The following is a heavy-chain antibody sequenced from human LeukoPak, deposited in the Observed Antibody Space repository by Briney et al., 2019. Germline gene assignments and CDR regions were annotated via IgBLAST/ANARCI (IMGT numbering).Heavy chain of an antibody. CDR2: IYYSGST. Sequence: SETLSLTCTVSGGSISSYYWSWLRQPPGKGLEWIGYIYYSGSTNYNPSLKSRVTISVDTSKNQFSLKLSSVTAADTAVYYCARDVAVNAFDIWGQGTMVTVSS. D-gene: IGHD6-19*01. V-gene: IGHV4-59*01. CDR1: GGSISSYY. CDR3: ARDVAVNAFDI. J-gene: IGHJ3*02.